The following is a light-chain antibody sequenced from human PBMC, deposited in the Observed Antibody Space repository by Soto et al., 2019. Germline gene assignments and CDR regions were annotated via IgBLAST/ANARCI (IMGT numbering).Light chain of an antibody. J-gene: IGLJ2*01. V-gene: IGLV2-14*03. Sequence: QSVLTQPASVSGPPGQSITISCTGTSSDIGAYDYVSWFQQYSGKAPTLIIYEVRFRPSGVSSRFSGSKSGNTASLTISGLQTEDEADYYCGSYASATLIFGGGTKLTVL. CDR2: EVR. CDR1: SSDIGAYDY. CDR3: GSYASATLI.